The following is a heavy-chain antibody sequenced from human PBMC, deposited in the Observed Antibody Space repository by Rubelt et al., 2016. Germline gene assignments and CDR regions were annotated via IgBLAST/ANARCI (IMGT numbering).Heavy chain of an antibody. CDR3: ARGYSTSYYYFDF. CDR2: MYSGGNT. CDR1: GASINISSYY. Sequence: QLQLQESGPGLVKPSETLSLTCTVSGASINISSYYWGWIRQPPGKGLEWIGSMYSGGNTYYNASLKSRVTISVDTSKTQFSRNLGSVAAADTAVYYCARGYSTSYYYFDFWGQGTLVTVSS. V-gene: IGHV4-39*01. J-gene: IGHJ4*02. D-gene: IGHD6-13*01.